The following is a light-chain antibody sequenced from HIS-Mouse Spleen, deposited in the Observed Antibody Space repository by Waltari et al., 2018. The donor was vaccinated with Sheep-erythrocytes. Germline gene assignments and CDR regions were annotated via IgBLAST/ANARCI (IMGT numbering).Light chain of an antibody. CDR3: QAWDSSTEV. V-gene: IGLV3-1*01. Sequence: SYELTQSPSVSVSPGQTASITCSGDKLGDKYACWYQQKPGQSPVLVIYQDSKRPSGIPELFSGSNSGNTDTLTISGTQAMDEADYYCQAWDSSTEVFGGGTKLTVL. CDR1: KLGDKY. J-gene: IGLJ2*01. CDR2: QDS.